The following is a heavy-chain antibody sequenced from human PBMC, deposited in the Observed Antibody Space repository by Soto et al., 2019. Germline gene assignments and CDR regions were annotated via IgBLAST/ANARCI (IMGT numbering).Heavy chain of an antibody. V-gene: IGHV1-24*01. J-gene: IGHJ3*02. D-gene: IGHD3-3*01. CDR3: ATDGSWSGYVNGPDAFDI. Sequence: VKVSCKVSGYTLTELSMHWVRQAPGKGLEWMGGFDPEDGETIYAQKFQGRVTMTEDTSTDTACMELSSLRSEDTAVYYCATDGSWSGYVNGPDAFDIWGQGTMVTVSS. CDR1: GYTLTELS. CDR2: FDPEDGET.